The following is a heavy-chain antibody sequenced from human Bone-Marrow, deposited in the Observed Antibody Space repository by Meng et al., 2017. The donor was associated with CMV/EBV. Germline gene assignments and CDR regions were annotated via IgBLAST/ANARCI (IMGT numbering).Heavy chain of an antibody. D-gene: IGHD3-10*01. CDR3: AKSTGHA. CDR1: GFAFNNHG. Sequence: GGSLRLSCVATGFAFNNHGFHWVRQAPGKGLEWVSAISGSGGSTYYADSVKGRFTISRDNSKNTLYLQMNSLRAEDTAVYYCAKSTGHAWGQGTLVTVSS. CDR2: ISGSGGST. V-gene: IGHV3-23*01. J-gene: IGHJ4*02.